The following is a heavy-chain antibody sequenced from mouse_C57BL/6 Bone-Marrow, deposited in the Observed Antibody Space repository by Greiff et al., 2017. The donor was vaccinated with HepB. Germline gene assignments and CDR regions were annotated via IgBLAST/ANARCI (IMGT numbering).Heavy chain of an antibody. D-gene: IGHD1-1*01. Sequence: QVQLQQPGAELVMPGASVKLSCKASGYTFTSYWMHWVKQRPGQGLEWIGEIDPSDSYTNYNQKFKGKSTLTVDKSSSTAYMQLSSLTSEDAAVYYWARKIYYWYCEVWGTGTTVTVSS. CDR3: ARKIYYWYCEV. J-gene: IGHJ1*03. CDR2: IDPSDSYT. CDR1: GYTFTSYW. V-gene: IGHV1-69*01.